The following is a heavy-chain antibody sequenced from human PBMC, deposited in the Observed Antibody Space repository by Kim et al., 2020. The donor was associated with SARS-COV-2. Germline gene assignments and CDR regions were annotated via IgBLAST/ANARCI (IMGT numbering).Heavy chain of an antibody. V-gene: IGHV3-48*04. CDR3: ARDGVYYYYGMDV. CDR2: ISSSSSTI. Sequence: GGSLRLSCAASGFTFSSYSMSWVRQAPGKGLEWVSYISSSSSTIYYADSVKGRFTISRDNAKNSLYLQMNSLRAEDTAVYYCARDGVYYYYGMDVWGQGTTVTVSS. D-gene: IGHD2-8*01. CDR1: GFTFSSYS. J-gene: IGHJ6*02.